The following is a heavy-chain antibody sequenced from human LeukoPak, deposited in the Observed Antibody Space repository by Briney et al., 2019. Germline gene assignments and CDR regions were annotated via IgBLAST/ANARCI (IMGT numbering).Heavy chain of an antibody. CDR3: ARGGVWELLDY. J-gene: IGHJ4*02. V-gene: IGHV4-59*01. CDR1: GGSISSYY. CDR2: IYYSGST. Sequence: KPSETLSLTCTVSGGSISSYYWSWIRQPPGKGLEWIGNIYYSGSTNYNPSLKSRVTLSLDTSKNQFSLKLSSVTAADTAVYYCARGGVWELLDYWGQGTLVTVSS. D-gene: IGHD1-26*01.